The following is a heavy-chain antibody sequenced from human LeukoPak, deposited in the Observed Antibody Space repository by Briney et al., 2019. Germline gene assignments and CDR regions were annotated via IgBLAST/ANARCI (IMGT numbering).Heavy chain of an antibody. CDR2: IYPGDSDT. J-gene: IGHJ5*02. Sequence: GESLKISCKGSGYSFTSYWIGWVRQMPGKGLEWMGIIYPGDSDTRYSPSFQGQVTISADNSISTAYLQWSSLKASDTAMYYCARSPRGVGAARSWFDPWGQGTLVTVSS. CDR1: GYSFTSYW. CDR3: ARSPRGVGAARSWFDP. D-gene: IGHD1-26*01. V-gene: IGHV5-51*01.